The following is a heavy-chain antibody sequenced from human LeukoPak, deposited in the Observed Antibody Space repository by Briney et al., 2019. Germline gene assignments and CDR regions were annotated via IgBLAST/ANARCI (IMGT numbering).Heavy chain of an antibody. CDR1: GFAFYSHG. CDR2: IRYDGSDK. D-gene: IGHD6-13*01. CDR3: VKDHFNSSSWSPFDH. V-gene: IGHV3-30*02. J-gene: IGHJ4*02. Sequence: GGSLRLSCATSGFAFYSHGMTWVRQAPGKGLEWVTFIRYDGSDKYYVDSVQGRFTVSRDNSKNTLYLQLTSLTTEDTALYYCVKDHFNSSSWSPFDHWGQGTLVTVSS.